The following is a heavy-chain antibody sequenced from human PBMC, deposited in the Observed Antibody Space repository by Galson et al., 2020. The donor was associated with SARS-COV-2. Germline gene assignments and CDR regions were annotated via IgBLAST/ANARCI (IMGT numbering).Heavy chain of an antibody. CDR3: ARLCLSCAEYNFDY. Sequence: SQTLSLTCTVSGDSMSGYYWSWIRQPPGKGLEWIGYIHYRGSTNYNPPLKSRVTMSIDTSKNQFSLKLSSVTAADTAEYFCARLCLSCAEYNFDYWGQGTLATVSS. D-gene: IGHD5-12*01. V-gene: IGHV4-59*01. J-gene: IGHJ4*02. CDR2: IHYRGST. CDR1: GDSMSGYY.